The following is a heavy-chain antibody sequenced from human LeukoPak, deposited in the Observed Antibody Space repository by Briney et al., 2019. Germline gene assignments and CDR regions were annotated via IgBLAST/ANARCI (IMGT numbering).Heavy chain of an antibody. CDR3: AASGGPINWFDP. D-gene: IGHD3-10*01. CDR1: GGSFSGYY. Sequence: SETLSLTCAVSGGSFSGYYWGWVRQPPGKGLQWIGEITHNGYTNYNPALKSRVTISIDTSKNEFSLKVSSVTAADMAIYYCAASGGPINWFDPWGQGTLVTVSS. V-gene: IGHV4-34*01. J-gene: IGHJ5*02. CDR2: ITHNGYT.